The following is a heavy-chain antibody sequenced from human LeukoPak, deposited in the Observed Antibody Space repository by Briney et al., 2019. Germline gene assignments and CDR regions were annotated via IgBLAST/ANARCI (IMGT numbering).Heavy chain of an antibody. V-gene: IGHV3-7*01. CDR3: AKARAPEGIAAAGSDY. Sequence: PGGSLRLSCAASGFTFSSYSMNWVRQAPGKGLEWVANIKQDGSAEYYVDSVRGRFTISRDNAKNSLYLQMNSLGAEDTAVYYCAKARAPEGIAAAGSDYWGQGTLVTVSS. CDR2: IKQDGSAE. J-gene: IGHJ4*02. D-gene: IGHD6-13*01. CDR1: GFTFSSYS.